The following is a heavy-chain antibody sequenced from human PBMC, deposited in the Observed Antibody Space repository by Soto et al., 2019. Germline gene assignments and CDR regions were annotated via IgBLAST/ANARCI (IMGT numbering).Heavy chain of an antibody. CDR3: ARGPVSSSWYDFHYYYGMDV. CDR2: IYYSGST. D-gene: IGHD6-13*01. V-gene: IGHV4-31*03. J-gene: IGHJ6*02. Sequence: SETLSLTCTVSGGSISSGGYYWSWIRQHPGKGQEWIGYIYYSGSTYYNTSLKRRVTISVDTSKNQFSLKLSSVTTADTAVYYCARGPVSSSWYDFHYYYGMDVWGQGTTVTVSS. CDR1: GGSISSGGYY.